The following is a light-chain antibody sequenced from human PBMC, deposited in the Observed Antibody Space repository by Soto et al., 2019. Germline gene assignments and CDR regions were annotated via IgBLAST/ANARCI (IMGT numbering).Light chain of an antibody. CDR3: SSYSSSSPVV. J-gene: IGLJ2*01. CDR1: SSDVGAYNY. CDR2: DVS. Sequence: QSALTQPASVSGSPGQSITISCTGTSSDVGAYNYVSWYQQHPGKAPKLMIYDVSNRPSDISNRFSGSKSGNTASLTISGLQAEDEADYYCSSYSSSSPVVFGGGTKLTVL. V-gene: IGLV2-14*01.